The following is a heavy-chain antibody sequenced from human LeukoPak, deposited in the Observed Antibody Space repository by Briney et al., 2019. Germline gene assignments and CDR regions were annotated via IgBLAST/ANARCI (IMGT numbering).Heavy chain of an antibody. V-gene: IGHV3-30*03. CDR1: GFTFNSYG. J-gene: IGHJ5*02. D-gene: IGHD3-3*01. CDR2: ITYDGSTR. Sequence: PGGSLRLSCVGSGFTFNSYGMHWVRQAPGKGLQWVAAITYDGSTRYHADSVKGRFTISRDNAKNSLYLQTNSLRAEDTAVYYCARVGATVWYDFWSGPNNWFDPWGQGTLVTVSS. CDR3: ARVGATVWYDFWSGPNNWFDP.